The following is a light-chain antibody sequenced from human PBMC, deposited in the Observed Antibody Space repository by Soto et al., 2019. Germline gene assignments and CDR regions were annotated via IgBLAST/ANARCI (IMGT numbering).Light chain of an antibody. CDR1: QSISSTY. CDR2: DAS. V-gene: IGKV3-20*01. J-gene: IGKJ1*01. CDR3: QHYDSARWT. Sequence: EVELTQSAGTLSLSPGERATLSCMASQSISSTYLTWYHQRPGQAPRLLIYDASRRATGIPDRVSGIGSGTDFSLTICRLEPEDCAVYYCQHYDSARWTFGLGTKVDI.